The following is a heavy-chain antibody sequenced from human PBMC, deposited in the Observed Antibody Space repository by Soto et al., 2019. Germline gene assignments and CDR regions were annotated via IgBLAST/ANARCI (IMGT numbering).Heavy chain of an antibody. D-gene: IGHD3-9*01. CDR2: VDGSGAAP. Sequence: PGGALRRSCATSGCTCINHAMTWVRQAPGKAPQWVATVDGSGAAPFYAESVKGRFTISRDNSKNTLYLQMNSLRAEDTAVYFCAKWEVFVTGHLATQSSIDSWGQGTLVTVSS. CDR3: AKWEVFVTGHLATQSSIDS. CDR1: GCTCINHA. V-gene: IGHV3-23*01. J-gene: IGHJ4*02.